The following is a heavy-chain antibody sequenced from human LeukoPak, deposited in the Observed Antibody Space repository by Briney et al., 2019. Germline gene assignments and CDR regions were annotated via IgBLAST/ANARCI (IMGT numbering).Heavy chain of an antibody. J-gene: IGHJ3*02. CDR2: INPSGGST. D-gene: IGHD3-22*01. CDR3: ASGALIEYYYDSSGYETDAFDI. V-gene: IGHV1-46*01. Sequence: ASVKVSCKASGYTFTGYYMHWVRQAPGQGLEWMGIINPSGGSTSYAQKFQGRVTMTRDVSTSTVYMELSSLRSEDTAVYYCASGALIEYYYDSSGYETDAFDIWGQGTMVTVSS. CDR1: GYTFTGYY.